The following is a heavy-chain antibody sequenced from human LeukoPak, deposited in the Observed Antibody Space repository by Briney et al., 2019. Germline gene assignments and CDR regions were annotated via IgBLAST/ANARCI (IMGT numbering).Heavy chain of an antibody. CDR1: GFTFSSYG. D-gene: IGHD3-10*01. CDR3: AKDITMVRGVLDY. CDR2: IWYDGSNK. J-gene: IGHJ4*02. Sequence: GGSLRLSCAASGFTFSSYGMHWVRQAPGKGLEWVAVIWYDGSNKYYADSVKGRFTISRDNSKNTLYLQMNSLRAEDTAVYYCAKDITMVRGVLDYWGQGTLVTVSS. V-gene: IGHV3-30*02.